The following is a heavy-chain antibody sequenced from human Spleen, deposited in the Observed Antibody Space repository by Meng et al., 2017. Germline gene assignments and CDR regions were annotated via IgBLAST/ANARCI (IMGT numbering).Heavy chain of an antibody. V-gene: IGHV4-31*01. Sequence: QLPESGPGPVKPSETLYLTCTVSCGSINSGYYYWSWIRQHPGKGLEWIGYIYYSGSTYYNPSLKSLVTISVDPSKNQFSLMVSSVTAADTAVYYCASSGWYRGPNYFDYWGQGTLVTVSS. D-gene: IGHD6-19*01. CDR1: CGSINSGYYY. J-gene: IGHJ4*01. CDR3: ASSGWYRGPNYFDY. CDR2: IYYSGST.